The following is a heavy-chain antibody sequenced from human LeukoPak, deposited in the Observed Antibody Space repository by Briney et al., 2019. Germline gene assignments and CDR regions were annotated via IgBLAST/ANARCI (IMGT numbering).Heavy chain of an antibody. CDR3: ARVMDGYNFIFDY. D-gene: IGHD5-24*01. V-gene: IGHV1-69*05. J-gene: IGHJ4*02. CDR2: IIPIFGTA. Sequence: SVKVSCKASGGTFSSYAISWVRQAPGQGLEWMGGIIPIFGTANYAQKFQGRVTITTDESTSTAYMELSSLRSEDTAVYYCARVMDGYNFIFDYWGQGTLVTVSS. CDR1: GGTFSSYA.